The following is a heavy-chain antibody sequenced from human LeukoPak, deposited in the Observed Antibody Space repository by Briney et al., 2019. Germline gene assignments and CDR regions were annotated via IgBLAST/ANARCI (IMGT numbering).Heavy chain of an antibody. CDR3: ARGRVSYSGSSALWFDP. J-gene: IGHJ5*02. CDR1: GGSFSGYY. V-gene: IGHV4-34*01. CDR2: INHSGST. Sequence: SETLSLTCAVYGGSFSGYYWSWIRQPPGKGLEWIGEINHSGSTNYNPSLKSRVTISVDTSKNQFSLKLSSVTAADTAVYYCARGRVSYSGSSALWFDPWGQGALVTVSS. D-gene: IGHD6-6*01.